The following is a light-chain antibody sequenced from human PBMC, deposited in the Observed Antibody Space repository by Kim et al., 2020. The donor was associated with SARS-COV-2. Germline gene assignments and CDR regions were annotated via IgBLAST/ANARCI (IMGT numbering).Light chain of an antibody. J-gene: IGLJ1*01. V-gene: IGLV2-8*01. Sequence: QSALTQPPSASGSPGQSVTISYTGTSSDVGGYNYVSWYQQHPGKAPKLMIYAVSKRPSGVPDRFSGSKSGNTASLTVSGLQAEDEADYYCSSYAGTTYYAFGTGTKVTVL. CDR1: SSDVGGYNY. CDR2: AVS. CDR3: SSYAGTTYYA.